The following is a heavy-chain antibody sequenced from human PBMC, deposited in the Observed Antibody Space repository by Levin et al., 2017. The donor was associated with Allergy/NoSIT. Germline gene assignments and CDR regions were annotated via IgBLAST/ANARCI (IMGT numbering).Heavy chain of an antibody. CDR1: GGTFSSYT. CDR3: AREYCSSTSCRYYYYYYGMDV. CDR2: IIPILGIA. V-gene: IGHV1-69*04. Sequence: SVKVSCKASGGTFSSYTISWVRQAPGQGLEWMGRIIPILGIANYAQKFQGRVTITADKSTSTAYMELSSLRSEDTAVYYCAREYCSSTSCRYYYYYYGMDVWGQGTTVTVSS. J-gene: IGHJ6*02. D-gene: IGHD2-2*01.